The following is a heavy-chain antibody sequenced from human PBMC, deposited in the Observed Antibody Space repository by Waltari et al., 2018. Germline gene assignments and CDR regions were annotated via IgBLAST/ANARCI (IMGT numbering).Heavy chain of an antibody. D-gene: IGHD2-15*01. J-gene: IGHJ4*02. Sequence: WWSWVRKSPEKRLGWIGQIHRSGRTYYTPSLESRVSVSMDTSNNKFFLKLSSAIAADTAVYYCARDRGRGLYFDSWGQGTLVTVSP. CDR3: ARDRGRGLYFDS. CDR1: W. V-gene: IGHV4-4*02. CDR2: IHRSGRT.